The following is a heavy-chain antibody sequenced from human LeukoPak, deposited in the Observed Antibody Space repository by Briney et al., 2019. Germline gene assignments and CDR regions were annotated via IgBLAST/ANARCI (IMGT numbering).Heavy chain of an antibody. CDR2: ISWNTGSI. CDR3: AKNPYDSSGYYYSYFDY. CDR1: GFKFDDFA. D-gene: IGHD3-22*01. Sequence: GRSLRLSCSASGFKFDDFAMHWVRQVPGKGLEWVSGISWNTGSIGYADSVKGRFPISRDNSKNTLYLQMNSLRAEDTAVYYCAKNPYDSSGYYYSYFDYWGQGTLVTVSS. V-gene: IGHV3-9*01. J-gene: IGHJ4*02.